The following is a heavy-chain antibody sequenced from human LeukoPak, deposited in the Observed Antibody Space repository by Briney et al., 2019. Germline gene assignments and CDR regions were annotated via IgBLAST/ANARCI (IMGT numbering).Heavy chain of an antibody. CDR2: MNQNGGEK. V-gene: IGHV3-7*03. D-gene: IGHD6-6*01. J-gene: IGHJ4*02. CDR1: EFAFSSYW. CDR3: ARVGSTSQGAEDY. Sequence: GGSLRLSCAASEFAFSSYWMHWVRQAPGKGLEWVANMNQNGGEKYYVDSVKGRFTISRDNAKNSLYLQMNSLRAEDTAVYYCARVGSTSQGAEDYWGQGTLVTVSS.